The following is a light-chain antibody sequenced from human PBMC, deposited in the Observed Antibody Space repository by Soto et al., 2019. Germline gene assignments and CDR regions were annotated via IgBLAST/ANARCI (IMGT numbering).Light chain of an antibody. V-gene: IGKV1D-12*01. CDR2: AAS. Sequence: DLQMTQSPASVSASVGDRVTLTCRASQDISNWLAWYQQKPGKAPKLLIYAASSLQTGVPSRFSGSGSGTDFTLTISSLQPEDFATYYCQQADSVPLTFGGGTKVEIK. J-gene: IGKJ4*01. CDR1: QDISNW. CDR3: QQADSVPLT.